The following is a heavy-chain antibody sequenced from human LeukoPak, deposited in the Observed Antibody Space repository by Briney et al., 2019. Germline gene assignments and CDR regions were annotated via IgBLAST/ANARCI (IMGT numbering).Heavy chain of an antibody. CDR1: GFTFSSYA. D-gene: IGHD3-22*01. CDR3: ARSLDSSGYEFIFDY. J-gene: IGHJ4*02. Sequence: GGSLRLSCAASGFTFSSYAISWVRQAPGQGLEWMGRIIPILGIANYAQKFQGRVTITADKSTSTAYMELSSLRSEDTAVYYCARSLDSSGYEFIFDYWGQGTLVTVSS. V-gene: IGHV1-69*04. CDR2: IIPILGIA.